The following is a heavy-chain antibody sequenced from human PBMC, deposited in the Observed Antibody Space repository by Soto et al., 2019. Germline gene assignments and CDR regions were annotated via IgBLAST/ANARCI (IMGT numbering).Heavy chain of an antibody. CDR2: IIPIFGTA. D-gene: IGHD3-10*01. CDR3: ARDSFHYYGSGSYSARRDYYGMDV. J-gene: IGHJ6*02. Sequence: GASVKVSCKASRVAFSSYAISWVRQAPGQGLEWMGGIIPIFGTANYAQKFQGRVTITADESTSTAYMELSSLRSEDTAVYYCARDSFHYYGSGSYSARRDYYGMDVWGQGTTVTVS. V-gene: IGHV1-69*13. CDR1: RVAFSSYA.